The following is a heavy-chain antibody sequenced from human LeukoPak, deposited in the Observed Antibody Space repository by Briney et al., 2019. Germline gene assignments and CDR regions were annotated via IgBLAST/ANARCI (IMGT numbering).Heavy chain of an antibody. CDR1: GGSISSYY. CDR3: ARQTYYYDSSGYYSPSFDY. J-gene: IGHJ4*02. Sequence: KPSETLSLTCTVSGGSISSYYWSWIRQPPGKGLEWIGSIYYSGSTNYNPSLKSRVTISVDTSKNQFSLKLSSVTAADTAVYYCARQTYYYDSSGYYSPSFDYWGQGTLVTVSS. D-gene: IGHD3-22*01. CDR2: IYYSGST. V-gene: IGHV4-59*08.